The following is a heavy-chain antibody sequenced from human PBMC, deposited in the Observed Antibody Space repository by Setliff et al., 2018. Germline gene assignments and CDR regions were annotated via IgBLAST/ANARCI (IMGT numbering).Heavy chain of an antibody. Sequence: PSETLSLTCAVYGGSFSNYYWSWIRQPPGKGLEWLGEVGHSGSTNYKPSLKGRVAMSVDTSKRQFSLKLNSVTAADTAVYYCRFWSYVYKNDYWAQGTLVT. D-gene: IGHD3-16*01. J-gene: IGHJ4*02. CDR1: GGSFSNYY. CDR2: VGHSGST. V-gene: IGHV4-34*01. CDR3: RFWSYVYKNDY.